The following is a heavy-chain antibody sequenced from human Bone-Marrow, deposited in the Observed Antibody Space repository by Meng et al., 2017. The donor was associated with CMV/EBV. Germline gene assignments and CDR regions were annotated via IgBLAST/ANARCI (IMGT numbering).Heavy chain of an antibody. Sequence: SETLSRTCTVSGGSISSGDYYWSWIRQPPGKGLEWIGYIYYSGSTYYNPSLKSRVTISVDTSKNQFSLKLSSVTAADTAVYYCARYDFWCGYLHGMCVWGQGTTVTVSS. J-gene: IGHJ6*02. CDR1: GGSISSGDYY. V-gene: IGHV4-30-4*08. CDR3: ARYDFWCGYLHGMCV. D-gene: IGHD3-3*01. CDR2: IYYSGST.